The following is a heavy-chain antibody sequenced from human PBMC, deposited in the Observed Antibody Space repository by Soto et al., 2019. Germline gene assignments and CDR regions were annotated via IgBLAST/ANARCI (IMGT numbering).Heavy chain of an antibody. V-gene: IGHV1-69*02. Sequence: ASVKVSCKASGGTFSSYPISWVRQAPGQGLEWMGRIIPILGIANYAQKFQGRVTITADKSTRTAYMELSSLRSEDTAVYYCATLVAAPQDYYYYYMDVWGKGTTVTVSS. CDR3: ATLVAAPQDYYYYYMDV. J-gene: IGHJ6*03. CDR2: IIPILGIA. CDR1: GGTFSSYP. D-gene: IGHD2-15*01.